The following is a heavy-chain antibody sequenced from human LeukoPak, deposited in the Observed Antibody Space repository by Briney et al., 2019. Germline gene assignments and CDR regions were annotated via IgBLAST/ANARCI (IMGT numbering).Heavy chain of an antibody. Sequence: SETLSLTCTVSGGSISSYYWSWIRQPAGKGLEWIGRIYTSGSTNYNPSLKSRVTMSVDTSKNQFSLKLSSVTAADTAVYYCARDSHSVDTATPRGFDPWGQGTLVTVSS. CDR2: IYTSGST. V-gene: IGHV4-4*07. J-gene: IGHJ5*02. D-gene: IGHD2-15*01. CDR3: ARDSHSVDTATPRGFDP. CDR1: GGSISSYY.